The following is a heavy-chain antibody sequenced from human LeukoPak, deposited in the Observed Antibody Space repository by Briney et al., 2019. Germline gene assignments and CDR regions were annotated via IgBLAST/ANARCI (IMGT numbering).Heavy chain of an antibody. CDR3: ASAPYYDILTGPFDP. CDR2: IYYSGST. J-gene: IGHJ5*02. Sequence: SETLSLTCTVSGGSISSSSYYWGWIRQPPGKGLEWIGSIYYSGSTYYNPSLKSRVTISVDTSKNQFSLKLSSVTAADTAVYYCASAPYYDILTGPFDPWGQGTLVTVSS. D-gene: IGHD3-9*01. CDR1: GGSISSSSYY. V-gene: IGHV4-39*07.